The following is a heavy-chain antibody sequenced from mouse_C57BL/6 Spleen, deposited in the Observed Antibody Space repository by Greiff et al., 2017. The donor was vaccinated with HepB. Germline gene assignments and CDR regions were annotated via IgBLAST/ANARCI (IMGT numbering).Heavy chain of an antibody. Sequence: SGAELVRPGSSVKLSCKASGYTFTSYWMDWVKQRPGQGLEWIGNIYPSDSETHYNQKFKDKATLTVDKSSSTAYMQLSSLTSEDSAVYYCARRGITTVVEDAMDYWGQGTSVTVSS. J-gene: IGHJ4*01. CDR1: GYTFTSYW. D-gene: IGHD1-1*01. CDR3: ARRGITTVVEDAMDY. CDR2: IYPSDSET. V-gene: IGHV1-61*01.